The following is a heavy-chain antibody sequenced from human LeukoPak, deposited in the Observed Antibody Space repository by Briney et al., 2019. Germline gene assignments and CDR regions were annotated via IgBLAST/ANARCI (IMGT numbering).Heavy chain of an antibody. CDR1: GGSFSGNYY. Sequence: SETLSLTCAVYGGSFSGNYYWSWIRQPPGKGLEWIGEINYSGSTNYNPSLKSRVTISVDTSKNQFSLKLSSVTAADTAVYYCASYTPWLRAFDIWGQGAMVTVSS. V-gene: IGHV4-34*01. CDR3: ASYTPWLRAFDI. J-gene: IGHJ3*02. D-gene: IGHD5-12*01. CDR2: INYSGST.